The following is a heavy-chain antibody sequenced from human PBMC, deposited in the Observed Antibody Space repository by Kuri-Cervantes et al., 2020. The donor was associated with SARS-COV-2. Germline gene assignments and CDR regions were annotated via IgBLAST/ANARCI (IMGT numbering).Heavy chain of an antibody. V-gene: IGHV1-69*13. CDR2: IIPIFGTA. D-gene: IGHD3-3*01. J-gene: IGHJ6*03. CDR3: ARGPTPAALDYDFWSGYYSPYYYYMDV. Sequence: SVKVSCKASGGTFSSYAISWVRQAPGQGLEWMGGIIPIFGTANYAQKFQGRVTITADESTSTAYMELSSLRSEDTAVYYCARGPTPAALDYDFWSGYYSPYYYYMDVWGKGTTVTVSS. CDR1: GGTFSSYA.